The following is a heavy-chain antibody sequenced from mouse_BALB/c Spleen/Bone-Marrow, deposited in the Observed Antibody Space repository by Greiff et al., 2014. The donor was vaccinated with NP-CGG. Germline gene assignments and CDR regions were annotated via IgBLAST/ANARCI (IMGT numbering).Heavy chain of an antibody. V-gene: IGHV1-87*01. CDR2: IYPGDGDT. J-gene: IGHJ4*01. D-gene: IGHD2-14*01. CDR3: ARRGYDEGFYFPMDY. CDR1: GYTFTNYW. Sequence: QVQLKESXAELARPGASVKLSCKASGYTFTNYWIQWVKQRPGQGLEWIGTIYPGDGDTRYTQNFKGKATLNADKSSNTAYMQLSSLASEDSAVYYCARRGYDEGFYFPMDYWGQGTSVTVSS.